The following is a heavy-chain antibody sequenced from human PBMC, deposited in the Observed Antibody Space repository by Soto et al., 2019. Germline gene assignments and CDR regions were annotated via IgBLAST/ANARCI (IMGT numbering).Heavy chain of an antibody. CDR1: GGSISSHY. Sequence: SETLSLTCTVSGGSISSHYWSWVRQAPGKGLEWIGHIYYRGSTSYNPPLRSRSTISVDTSNNQFSLKLNSVTTADTAVYYCARDGREASGMDVWGQGTKVTVSS. V-gene: IGHV4-59*11. D-gene: IGHD1-26*01. CDR2: IYYRGST. J-gene: IGHJ6*02. CDR3: ARDGREASGMDV.